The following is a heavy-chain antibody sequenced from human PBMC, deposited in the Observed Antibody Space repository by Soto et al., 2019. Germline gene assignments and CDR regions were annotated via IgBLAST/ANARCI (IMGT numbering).Heavy chain of an antibody. CDR3: SRDLGSGWSQGNAFDI. V-gene: IGHV3-7*01. Sequence: GGSLRLSCAASGFTFSSYWMSWVRQAPGKGLEWVANIKQDGSERYYVDSVKGRFTISRDNAKNSLYLQMNSLRAEDTAVYYCSRDLGSGWSQGNAFDIWGQGTMVTVSS. CDR2: IKQDGSER. CDR1: GFTFSSYW. D-gene: IGHD6-19*01. J-gene: IGHJ3*02.